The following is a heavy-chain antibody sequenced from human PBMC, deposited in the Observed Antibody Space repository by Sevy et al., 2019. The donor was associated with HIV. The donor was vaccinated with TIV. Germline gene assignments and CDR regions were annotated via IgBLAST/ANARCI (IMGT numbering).Heavy chain of an antibody. D-gene: IGHD2-21*02. CDR1: GYSFISHW. CDR3: ARLAEMATMTAGNDY. J-gene: IGHJ4*02. V-gene: IGHV5-51*01. CDR2: IYPGDSDT. Sequence: GESLNISCKGSGYSFISHWIAWVRQLPGKGLEWMGIIYPGDSDTKYSPSFQGQVTISADKSISTAYLQWSSLKASDTAMYYCARLAEMATMTAGNDYWGQGTLVTVSS.